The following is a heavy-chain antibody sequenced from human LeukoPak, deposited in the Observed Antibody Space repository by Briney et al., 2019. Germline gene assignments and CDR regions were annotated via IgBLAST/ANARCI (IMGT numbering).Heavy chain of an antibody. CDR1: GYTFTGYY. D-gene: IGHD3-10*01. V-gene: IGHV1-2*02. Sequence: GASVKVSCKASGYTFTGYYMHWVRQAPGQGLEWMGWINANSGGTNYAQKFQGRVTMTRDTSISTAYMELSRLRSDDTAVCYCARVPRRRLLWFGELDYWGQGPLVTVSP. CDR2: INANSGGT. CDR3: ARVPRRRLLWFGELDY. J-gene: IGHJ4*02.